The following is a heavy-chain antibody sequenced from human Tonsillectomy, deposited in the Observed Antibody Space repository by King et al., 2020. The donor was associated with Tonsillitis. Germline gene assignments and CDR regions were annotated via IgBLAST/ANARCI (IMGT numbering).Heavy chain of an antibody. CDR1: GGSFSDYY. V-gene: IGHV4-34*01. CDR2: INHSGGT. J-gene: IGHJ3*02. CDR3: ASGDFDI. Sequence: VQLPQWGAGLLKPSETLSLTCAVYGGSFSDYYWNLIRQSPGKGLEWIGAINHSGGTTYNPSLKSRATISIDASKGQFSLRLSSVTAADTAAYYCASGDFDIWGQGTMVTVSS.